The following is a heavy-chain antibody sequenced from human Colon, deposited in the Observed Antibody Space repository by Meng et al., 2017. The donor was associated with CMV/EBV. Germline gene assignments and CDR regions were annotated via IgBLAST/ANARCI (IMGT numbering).Heavy chain of an antibody. CDR2: VSWNGSRP. D-gene: IGHD6-6*01. J-gene: IGHJ5*02. CDR1: GFTFSYSD. V-gene: IGHV3-19*01. CDR3: AKTIAPGTLARPFDP. Sequence: GGSLRLSCAASGFTFSYSDMNWVRQAPGKGLEWVSGVSWNGSRPHYADSVKGRFIISRDSSRNFLYQQLNRLRPEDMAVYFCAKTIAPGTLARPFDPWGQGTLVTVSS.